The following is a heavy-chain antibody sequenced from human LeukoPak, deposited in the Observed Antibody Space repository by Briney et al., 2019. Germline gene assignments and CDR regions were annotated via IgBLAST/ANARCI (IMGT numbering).Heavy chain of an antibody. V-gene: IGHV3-7*01. CDR1: GFTFSSYW. D-gene: IGHD4-17*01. Sequence: GGSLRLSCAASGFTFSSYWMSWVRQAPGKGLEWVANIKQDGSEKYYVDSVKGRFTISRDNAKNSLYLQMNSLRAEDTAVYYCAKASKVTTTNWFDPWGQGTLVTVSS. CDR3: AKASKVTTTNWFDP. J-gene: IGHJ5*02. CDR2: IKQDGSEK.